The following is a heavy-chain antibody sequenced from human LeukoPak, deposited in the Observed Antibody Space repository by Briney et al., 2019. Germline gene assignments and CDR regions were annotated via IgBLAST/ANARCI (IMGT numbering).Heavy chain of an antibody. Sequence: GGSLRLSCAASGFTFSTHWMSWVRQAPGKGLEWVATIKEDGSQKYYVDSVKGRFTVSRDNAKSSLFLQMNSLRAEDTALFYCVKDLWLSYWGQGTLVTVSS. CDR3: VKDLWLSY. CDR1: GFTFSTHW. V-gene: IGHV3-7*01. D-gene: IGHD5-18*01. J-gene: IGHJ4*02. CDR2: IKEDGSQK.